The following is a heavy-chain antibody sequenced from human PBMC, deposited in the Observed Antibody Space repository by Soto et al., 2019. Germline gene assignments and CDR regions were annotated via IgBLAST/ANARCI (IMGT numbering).Heavy chain of an antibody. CDR3: ARGFPLNWFDP. CDR1: GGSISSGGYY. J-gene: IGHJ5*02. Sequence: ETLSLTCTVSGGSISSGGYYWSWIRQPPGKGLEWIGEINHSGSTNYNPSLKSRVTISVDTSKNQFSLKLSSVTAADTAVYYCARGFPLNWFDPWGQGTLVTVSS. V-gene: IGHV4-39*07. CDR2: INHSGST.